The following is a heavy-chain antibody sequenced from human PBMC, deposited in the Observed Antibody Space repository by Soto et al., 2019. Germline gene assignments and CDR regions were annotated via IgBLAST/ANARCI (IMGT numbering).Heavy chain of an antibody. CDR1: GFTFSSYS. J-gene: IGHJ6*02. CDR2: ISSSSSTI. V-gene: IGHV3-48*04. Sequence: GGSLRLSCAASGFTFSSYSMNWVRQAPGKGLEWVSYISSSSSTIYYADSVKGRFTISRDNAKNSLYLQMNSLRAEDTAVYDCAREGPAVAGSVVVVAATPYGMDVWGQGTTVTVSS. D-gene: IGHD2-15*01. CDR3: AREGPAVAGSVVVVAATPYGMDV.